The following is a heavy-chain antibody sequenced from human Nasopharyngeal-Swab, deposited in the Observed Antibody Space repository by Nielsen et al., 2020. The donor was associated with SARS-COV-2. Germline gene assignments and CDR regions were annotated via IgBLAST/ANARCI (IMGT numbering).Heavy chain of an antibody. J-gene: IGHJ4*02. Sequence: GESLKISCAASGFTFSSYSMNWVRQAPGKGLEWVSYISSGSSTIYYADSVKGRFTISRDNAKNSLYLQMNSLRAEDTAVYYCARVGPGVVVVASIDYWGQGTLVTVSS. CDR2: ISSGSSTI. CDR1: GFTFSSYS. CDR3: ARVGPGVVVVASIDY. D-gene: IGHD2-15*01. V-gene: IGHV3-48*01.